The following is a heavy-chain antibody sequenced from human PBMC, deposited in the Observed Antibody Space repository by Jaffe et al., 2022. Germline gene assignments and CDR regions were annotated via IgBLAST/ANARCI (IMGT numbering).Heavy chain of an antibody. CDR1: GFKLGDYG. CDR3: SRSARDGYNSGMYYFDI. V-gene: IGHV3-49*04. J-gene: IGHJ4*02. Sequence: EVQLVESGGGLVQPGRSLRLSCSGSGFKLGDYGLSWVRQPPGKGLEFVGFISAKTFGERTAYAASVKGRFTISRDDSRSIAYLQMETLKIEDTALYFCSRSARDGYNSGMYYFDIWGRGTLVTVSS. CDR2: ISAKTFGERT. D-gene: IGHD3-10*01.